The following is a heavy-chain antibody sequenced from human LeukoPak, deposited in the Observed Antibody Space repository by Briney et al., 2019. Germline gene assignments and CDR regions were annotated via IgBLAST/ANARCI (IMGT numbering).Heavy chain of an antibody. D-gene: IGHD5-12*01. CDR1: GGTFSSYA. Sequence: SVKVSCKASGGTFSSYAISWVRQAPGQGLEWMGRIIPILGIANYAQKFQGRVTITADKSTSTAYMELSSLRSEDTAVYYCARDHTDGKATITRSYYFDYWGQGTLVTVSS. CDR3: ARDHTDGKATITRSYYFDY. CDR2: IIPILGIA. V-gene: IGHV1-69*04. J-gene: IGHJ4*02.